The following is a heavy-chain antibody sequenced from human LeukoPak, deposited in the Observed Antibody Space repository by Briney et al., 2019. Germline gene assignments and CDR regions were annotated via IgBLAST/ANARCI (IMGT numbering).Heavy chain of an antibody. Sequence: SETLSLTCTVSGGSISSYYWSWIRQPPGKGLEWIGYIYYSGSTNYNPSLKSRVTISVDTSKNQFSLKLSSVTAADTAVYYCARGTYYYDSSGYYDYWGQGTLVTVSS. V-gene: IGHV4-59*01. CDR2: IYYSGST. CDR1: GGSISSYY. J-gene: IGHJ4*02. CDR3: ARGTYYYDSSGYYDY. D-gene: IGHD3-22*01.